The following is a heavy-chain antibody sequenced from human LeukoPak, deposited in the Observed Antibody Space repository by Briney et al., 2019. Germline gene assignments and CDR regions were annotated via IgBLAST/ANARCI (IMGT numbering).Heavy chain of an antibody. Sequence: SETLSLTCAVYGGSFSDYYWSWIRQPPGKGLEWIGEINHSGSTNYNPSLKSRVTISVDTSKNQFSLKLSSVTAADTAVCYCARHDSSSSTWFDPWGQGTLVTVSS. D-gene: IGHD6-13*01. J-gene: IGHJ5*02. CDR2: INHSGST. CDR3: ARHDSSSSTWFDP. V-gene: IGHV4-34*01. CDR1: GGSFSDYY.